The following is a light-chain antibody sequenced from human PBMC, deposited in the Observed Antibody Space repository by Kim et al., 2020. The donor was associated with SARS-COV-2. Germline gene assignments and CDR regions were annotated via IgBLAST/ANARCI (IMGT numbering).Light chain of an antibody. J-gene: IGKJ4*01. CDR1: ENINKW. Sequence: DIQMTQSPSTLSASVGDRVTITCRASENINKWLVWYQQKPGKAPKVLIYMASSLESGVPSRFSDSGSGTEFSLTISSLQPDDFATYYCQQDNAFPLTFGGGTKVDIK. CDR2: MAS. CDR3: QQDNAFPLT. V-gene: IGKV1-5*03.